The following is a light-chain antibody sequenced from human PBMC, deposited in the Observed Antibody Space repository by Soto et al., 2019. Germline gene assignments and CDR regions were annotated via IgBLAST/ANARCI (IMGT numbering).Light chain of an antibody. CDR1: QSVSSN. CDR2: GAS. J-gene: IGKJ1*01. V-gene: IGKV3-15*01. CDR3: QQYNNWPWT. Sequence: EIVMTQSPATLSVSPGERATLSCRASQSVSSNLAWYQQKPGQAPRLLIYGASTRATGVPARFSGSGSGTEFPLTIRSLQSEDFAIYYCQQYNNWPWTFGQGPKVEIK.